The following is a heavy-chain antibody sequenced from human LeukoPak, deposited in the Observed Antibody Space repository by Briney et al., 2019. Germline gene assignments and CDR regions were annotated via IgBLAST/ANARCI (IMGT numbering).Heavy chain of an antibody. J-gene: IGHJ4*02. CDR1: GFTFTSHW. Sequence: PGGSLRLSCAASGFTFTSHWMSWVRQAPGKGLEWVARMNLDGSEKYYVDSVKGRSTISRDNAKTSLYLEMNSLRAEDTAVYYCARDATYRTNGVCYTRFDYWGQGTLVTVSS. D-gene: IGHD2-8*01. CDR2: MNLDGSEK. CDR3: ARDATYRTNGVCYTRFDY. V-gene: IGHV3-7*01.